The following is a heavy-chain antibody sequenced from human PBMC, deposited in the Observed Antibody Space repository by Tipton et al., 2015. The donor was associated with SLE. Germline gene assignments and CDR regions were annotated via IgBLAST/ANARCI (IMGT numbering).Heavy chain of an antibody. V-gene: IGHV4-4*07. D-gene: IGHD1-26*01. J-gene: IGHJ3*02. CDR2: IYTSGTT. Sequence: TLSLTCNVSGVSISSSYWSWIRQPAGKGLEWIGRIYTSGTTDDNPSLKSRVTMSVDMSKNQIFLKMTSVTAADSAVYYCARTLGAIAHTAYDAFDIWGQGKMVTVSS. CDR3: ARTLGAIAHTAYDAFDI. CDR1: GVSISSSY.